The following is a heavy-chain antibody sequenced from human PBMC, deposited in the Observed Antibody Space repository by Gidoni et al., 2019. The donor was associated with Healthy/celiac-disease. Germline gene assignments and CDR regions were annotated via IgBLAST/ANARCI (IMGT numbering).Heavy chain of an antibody. V-gene: IGHV3-15*01. D-gene: IGHD3-22*01. Sequence: EVQLVESGGGLVKPGGSFRLSCAASGFTFSNSWMSWVRQAPGKGLEWVGRIKSKTDGGTTDYAAPVKGRFTISRDDSKNTLYLQMNSLKTEDTAVYYCTTDPGYYYDSSGYYLGTYWGQGTLVTVSS. CDR1: GFTFSNSW. J-gene: IGHJ4*02. CDR2: IKSKTDGGTT. CDR3: TTDPGYYYDSSGYYLGTY.